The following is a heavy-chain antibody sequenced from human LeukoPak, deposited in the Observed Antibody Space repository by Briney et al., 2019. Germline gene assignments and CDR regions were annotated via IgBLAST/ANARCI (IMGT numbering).Heavy chain of an antibody. CDR1: GGSFSSYY. CDR3: ASTGEMYSSGWYFDF. CDR2: VIYTGST. V-gene: IGHV4-59*01. D-gene: IGHD6-19*01. J-gene: IGHJ4*02. Sequence: ETQCLTCTVSGGSFSSYYWSWIRQPPGKGLEWIGYVIYTGSTNYNPSRKSRHPRAKDTSKNQYSLNMSSVTAADTAVYYCASTGEMYSSGWYFDFWGQGALVSASS.